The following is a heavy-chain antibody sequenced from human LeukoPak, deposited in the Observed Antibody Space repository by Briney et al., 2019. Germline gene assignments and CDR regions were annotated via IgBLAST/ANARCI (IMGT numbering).Heavy chain of an antibody. Sequence: SETLSLTCTVSGGSISSSSYYWGWIRQPPGKGLEWIGSIYYSGSTYYNPSLKSRVTISVDTSKNQFSLKLSSVTAADTAVYYCARDHYGDYNIDYWGQGTLVTVSS. J-gene: IGHJ4*02. CDR1: GGSISSSSYY. D-gene: IGHD4-17*01. CDR3: ARDHYGDYNIDY. V-gene: IGHV4-39*07. CDR2: IYYSGST.